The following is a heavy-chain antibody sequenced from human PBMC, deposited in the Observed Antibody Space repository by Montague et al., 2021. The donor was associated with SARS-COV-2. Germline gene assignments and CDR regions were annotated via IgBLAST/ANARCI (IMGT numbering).Heavy chain of an antibody. V-gene: IGHV4-39*07. CDR1: DASISSDNYF. Sequence: SETLSLTCTVSDASISSDNYFWGWIRQPPGKGLEWIGEIIHSGSTNYNPSLKSRVTISVDTSKNQFSLKLSSVTAADTAVYYCARGNSHYYGSGSYYAHYYGMDVWGQGTTVTVSS. CDR3: ARGNSHYYGSGSYYAHYYGMDV. D-gene: IGHD3-10*01. J-gene: IGHJ6*02. CDR2: IIHSGST.